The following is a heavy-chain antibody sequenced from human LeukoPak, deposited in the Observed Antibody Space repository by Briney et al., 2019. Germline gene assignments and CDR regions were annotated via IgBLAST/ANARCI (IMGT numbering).Heavy chain of an antibody. Sequence: PGGSLRLSCAASGFTVSNNYMSWVRQAPGKGLEWVSVIYSGGSTYYADSVKGRFTISRDNSKNTLYLQMNSLRAEDTAVYYCARDRVGYCSGGSCYSPLRYYYYYGMDVWGQGTTVTVSS. CDR3: ARDRVGYCSGGSCYSPLRYYYYYGMDV. D-gene: IGHD2-15*01. CDR2: IYSGGST. J-gene: IGHJ6*02. CDR1: GFTVSNNY. V-gene: IGHV3-66*01.